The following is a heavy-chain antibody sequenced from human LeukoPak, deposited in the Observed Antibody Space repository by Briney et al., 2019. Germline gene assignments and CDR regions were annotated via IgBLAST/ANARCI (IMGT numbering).Heavy chain of an antibody. D-gene: IGHD6-6*01. V-gene: IGHV3-13*01. CDR2: IGTAGDT. CDR1: GFTFSSYD. J-gene: IGHJ4*02. CDR3: AKDFSSSFVVDY. Sequence: GGSLRLSCAASGFTFSSYDVHWVRQATGKGLEWVSAIGTAGDTYYPGSVKGRFTISRDNSKNTLYLQMNSLRAEDTAVYYCAKDFSSSFVVDYWGQGTLVTVSS.